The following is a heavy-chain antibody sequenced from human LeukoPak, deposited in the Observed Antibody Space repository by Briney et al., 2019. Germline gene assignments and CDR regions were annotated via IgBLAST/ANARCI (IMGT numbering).Heavy chain of an antibody. CDR3: AKGNCRGTSCYSDY. CDR2: ISGSGGST. J-gene: IGHJ4*02. CDR1: GFTFNNYA. Sequence: GGSLRLSCAASGFTFNNYAMRWVRQAPGKGLEWVSGISGSGGSTYYADSVKGRFTIARDNSKNTLYLQMNSLRAEDTAVYYCAKGNCRGTSCYSDYWGQGTLVTVSS. V-gene: IGHV3-23*01. D-gene: IGHD2-2*02.